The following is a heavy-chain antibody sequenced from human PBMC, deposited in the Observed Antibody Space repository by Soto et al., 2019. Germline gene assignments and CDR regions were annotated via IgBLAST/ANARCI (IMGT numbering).Heavy chain of an antibody. CDR1: GFTFSGYA. J-gene: IGHJ4*02. V-gene: IGHV3-23*01. CDR3: AKVGSYCTSTSCPANFDY. CDR2: ITDSGAST. D-gene: IGHD2-2*01. Sequence: PGGSLRLSCAASGFTFSGYAMSWVRQAPGKXLEWVSVITDSGASTFYADSVKGRFTISRDNSKNTLYLQMNSLRAEDTAIFYCAKVGSYCTSTSCPANFDYWGQGTLVTVSS.